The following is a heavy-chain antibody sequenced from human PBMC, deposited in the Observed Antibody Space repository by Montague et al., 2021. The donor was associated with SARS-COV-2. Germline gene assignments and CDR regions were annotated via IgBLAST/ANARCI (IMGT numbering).Heavy chain of an antibody. CDR2: IYTSGST. J-gene: IGHJ4*02. V-gene: IGHV4-61*02. Sequence: TLSLTCTVSGGSIRSGGYYWSWIRQSAGKGLEWIGRIYTSGSTNYNPSLKSRVIISVDTSKNQFSLKLNSVTAADTAVYYCARDLVGQHRGGGFDYWDQGTLVTVSS. D-gene: IGHD6-13*01. CDR3: ARDLVGQHRGGGFDY. CDR1: GGSIRSGGYY.